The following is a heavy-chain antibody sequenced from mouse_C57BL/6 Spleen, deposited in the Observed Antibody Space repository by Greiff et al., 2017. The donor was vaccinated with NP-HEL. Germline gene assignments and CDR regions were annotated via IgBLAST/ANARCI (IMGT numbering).Heavy chain of an antibody. CDR2: ISSGSSTI. J-gene: IGHJ1*03. CDR1: GFTFSDYG. V-gene: IGHV5-17*01. CDR3: ARRDYALWYFDV. Sequence: EVKLVESGGGLVKPGGSLKLSCAASGFTFSDYGMHWVRQAPEKGLEWVAYISSGSSTIYYADTVKGRFTISRDNAKNTLFLQMTSLRSEDTAMYYCARRDYALWYFDVWGTGTTVTVSS. D-gene: IGHD2-4*01.